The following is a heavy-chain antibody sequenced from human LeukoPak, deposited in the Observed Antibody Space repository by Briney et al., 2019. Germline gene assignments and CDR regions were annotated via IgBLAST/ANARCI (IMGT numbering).Heavy chain of an antibody. CDR1: GGSFSGYY. Sequence: SETLSLTCAVDGGSFSGYYWSWIRQPPGKGLEWIGEINHSGSTNYNPSLKSRVTISVDTSKNQFSLKLSSATAADTAVYYCARGRSRGCSGGSCFHDAFDIWGQGTMVTVSS. CDR3: ARGRSRGCSGGSCFHDAFDI. V-gene: IGHV4-34*01. J-gene: IGHJ3*02. CDR2: INHSGST. D-gene: IGHD2-15*01.